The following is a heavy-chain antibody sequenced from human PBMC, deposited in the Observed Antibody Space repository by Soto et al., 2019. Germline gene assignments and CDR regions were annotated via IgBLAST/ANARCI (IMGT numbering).Heavy chain of an antibody. D-gene: IGHD6-19*01. CDR3: ARDSGWSLFDY. CDR2: TDTDGSDT. Sequence: EVQLVESGGGLVQPGGSLRLSCAASGFTFSTYWMYWVRQVPGKGLVWVSRTDTDGSDTSYADSVKGRFTISRDNAKNTLYLQMNSLSAEDKAVYYCARDSGWSLFDYWGQGTLVTVSS. CDR1: GFTFSTYW. J-gene: IGHJ4*02. V-gene: IGHV3-74*01.